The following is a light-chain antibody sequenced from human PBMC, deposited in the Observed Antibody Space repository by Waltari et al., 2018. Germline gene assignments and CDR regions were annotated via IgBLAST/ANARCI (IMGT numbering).Light chain of an antibody. CDR1: SSNIGAGYD. CDR3: QSYDSSLSGSV. J-gene: IGLJ2*01. CDR2: GNS. V-gene: IGLV1-40*01. Sequence: QSVLTQPPSVSGAPGQRVTISCTGSSSNIGAGYDVHWYKQLQGTAPKLLIYGNSNRPSGVPDRVSSSKSGTSASLAITVLHAEDESDYYCQSYDSSLSGSVFGGGTKLTVL.